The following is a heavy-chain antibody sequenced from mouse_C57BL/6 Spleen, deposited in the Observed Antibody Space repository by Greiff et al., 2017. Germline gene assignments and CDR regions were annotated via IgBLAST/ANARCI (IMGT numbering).Heavy chain of an antibody. J-gene: IGHJ2*01. CDR2: IDPSDSET. V-gene: IGHV1-52*01. CDR1: GYTFTSYW. D-gene: IGHD3-3*01. CDR3: ARRDGDY. Sequence: QVQLKESGAELVRPGSSVKLSCKASGYTFTSYWMHWVKQRPIQGLEWIGNIDPSDSETPYNQKFKDKATLTVDKSSSTAYMQLSSLTSEDSAVYYCARRDGDYWGQGTTLTVSS.